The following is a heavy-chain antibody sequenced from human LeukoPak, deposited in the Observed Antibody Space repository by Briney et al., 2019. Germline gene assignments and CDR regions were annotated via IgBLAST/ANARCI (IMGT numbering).Heavy chain of an antibody. CDR1: GYTLTELS. D-gene: IGHD4-17*01. V-gene: IGHV1-24*01. CDR3: ATGLMTTVTTEDY. CDR2: FDPEDGDT. Sequence: ASVKVSCKVSGYTLTELSMHWVRQAPGKGLEWMGGFDPEDGDTIYAQKFQGRVTMTEDTSTDTAYMELSSLRSEDTAVYYCATGLMTTVTTEDYWGQGTLVTVSS. J-gene: IGHJ4*02.